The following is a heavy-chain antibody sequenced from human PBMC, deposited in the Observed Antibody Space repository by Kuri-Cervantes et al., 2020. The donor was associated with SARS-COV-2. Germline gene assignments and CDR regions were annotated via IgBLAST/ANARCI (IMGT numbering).Heavy chain of an antibody. D-gene: IGHD2-2*02. J-gene: IGHJ6*03. V-gene: IGHV3-13*01. CDR1: GFTFSDYY. CDR3: ARGKDIVVVPAAIRYYYYYYMDV. CDR2: IGTADDT. Sequence: GGSLRLSCAASGFTFSDYYMSWIRQAPGKGLEWVSAIGTADDTYYPGSVKGQFTISRENAKNSLYLQMNSLRAEDTAVYYCARGKDIVVVPAAIRYYYYYYMDVWGKGTTVTVSS.